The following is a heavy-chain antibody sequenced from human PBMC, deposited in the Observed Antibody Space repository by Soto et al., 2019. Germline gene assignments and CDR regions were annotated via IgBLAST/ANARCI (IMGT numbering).Heavy chain of an antibody. CDR1: GFTFTSSA. CDR2: IVVGSGNT. V-gene: IGHV1-58*01. J-gene: IGHJ3*02. CDR3: AAPLRSDAFDI. D-gene: IGHD3-3*01. Sequence: SVKVSCKASGFTFTSSAVQWVRQARGQRLEWVGWIVVGSGNTNYAQKFQERVTITRDMSTSTAYMELSSLRSEDTAVYYCAAPLRSDAFDIWGQGTMVTVSS.